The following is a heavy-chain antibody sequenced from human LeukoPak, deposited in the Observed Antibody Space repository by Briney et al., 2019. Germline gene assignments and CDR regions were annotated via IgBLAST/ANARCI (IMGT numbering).Heavy chain of an antibody. Sequence: ASVKVSCKASGGTFSSYAISWVRQAPGQGLEWMGGIIPIFGTANYAQKFQGRVTITADESTSTAYMELSSLRSEDTAVYYCARGIRQIREHHFDYWGQGTLVTVSS. CDR1: GGTFSSYA. J-gene: IGHJ4*02. D-gene: IGHD1/OR15-1a*01. CDR3: ARGIRQIREHHFDY. V-gene: IGHV1-69*13. CDR2: IIPIFGTA.